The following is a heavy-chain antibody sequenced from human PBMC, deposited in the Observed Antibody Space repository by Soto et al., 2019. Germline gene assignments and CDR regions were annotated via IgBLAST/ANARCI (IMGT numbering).Heavy chain of an antibody. CDR1: GYTFSNHA. CDR2: ITGGNGNT. V-gene: IGHV1-3*01. Sequence: QVQLVQSGAEVKKPGASVKISCKASGYTFSNHAIHWVRQAPGQRLEWMGWITGGNGNTRYSEKFQGRVTITRDTSASTAFMEPSSLRSEDPAVYYCARRNYYYYYMDVWGWGTTVTVSS. CDR3: ARRNYYYYYMDV. J-gene: IGHJ6*03.